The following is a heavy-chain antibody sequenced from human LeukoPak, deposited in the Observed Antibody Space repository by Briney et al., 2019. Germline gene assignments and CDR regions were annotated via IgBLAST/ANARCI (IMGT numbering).Heavy chain of an antibody. CDR3: ARVVVVAACDY. CDR1: GFTFDDYT. J-gene: IGHJ4*02. CDR2: ISSSSSYI. D-gene: IGHD2-15*01. Sequence: SGGSLRLSCAASGFTFDDYTMNWVRQAPGKGLEWVSSISSSSSYIYYADSVKGRFTISRDNAKNSLYLQMNSLRAEDTAVYYCARVVVVAACDYWGQGTLVTVSS. V-gene: IGHV3-21*01.